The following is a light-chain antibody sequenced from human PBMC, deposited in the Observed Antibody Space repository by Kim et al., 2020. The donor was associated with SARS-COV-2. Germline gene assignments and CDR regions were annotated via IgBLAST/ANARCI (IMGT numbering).Light chain of an antibody. Sequence: APGERATLSCRASQSVSINCLAWYQQKPGQAPRLLIYGASSRATHIPDRFSGSGSGTDFTLTISRLEPEDFAVYFCHHYGSSPETFGQGTKVDIK. V-gene: IGKV3-20*01. J-gene: IGKJ1*01. CDR3: HHYGSSPET. CDR2: GAS. CDR1: QSVSINC.